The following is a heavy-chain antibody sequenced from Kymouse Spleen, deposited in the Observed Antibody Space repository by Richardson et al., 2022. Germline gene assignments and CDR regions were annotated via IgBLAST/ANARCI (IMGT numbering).Heavy chain of an antibody. V-gene: IGHV4-34*01. CDR1: GGSFSGYY. J-gene: IGHJ6*02. CDR3: ARGNSPYYYYYGMDV. CDR2: INHSGST. D-gene: IGHD4-23*01. Sequence: QVQLQQWGAGLLKPSETLSLTCAVYGGSFSGYYWSWIRQPPGKGLEWIGEINHSGSTNYNPSLKSRVTISVDTSKNQFSLKLSSVTAADTAVYYCARGNSPYYYYYGMDVWGQGTTVTVSS.